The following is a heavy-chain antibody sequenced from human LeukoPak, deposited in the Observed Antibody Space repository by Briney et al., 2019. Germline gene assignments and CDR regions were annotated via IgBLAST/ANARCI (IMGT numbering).Heavy chain of an antibody. CDR3: ARVDFWSGIDY. J-gene: IGHJ4*02. CDR2: INHSGST. Sequence: SETLSLTCAVYGGSFSGYYWSWIRQPPGKGLEWIGEINHSGSTNYNPSLKSRVTISVDTSKNQFSLKLSSVTAADTAVYYCARVDFWSGIDYWGQGTLVTVSS. D-gene: IGHD3-3*01. V-gene: IGHV4-34*01. CDR1: GGSFSGYY.